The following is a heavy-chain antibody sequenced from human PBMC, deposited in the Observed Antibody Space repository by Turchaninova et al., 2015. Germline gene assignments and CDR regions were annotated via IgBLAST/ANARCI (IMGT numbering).Heavy chain of an antibody. Sequence: QVTLKESGPVLVKPTETLPLTCPVSGFSLSNARMGVSWIRQPPGKALEWLAHICSKDEKSSRTSLKSGRTISQDTSRSQVVLSMTNMDPVDTATYYCARIIDTDSGWYYFDFWGQGTLVTVSS. J-gene: IGHJ4*02. V-gene: IGHV2-26*01. D-gene: IGHD6-19*01. CDR3: ARIIDTDSGWYYFDF. CDR2: ICSKDEK. CDR1: GFSLSNARMG.